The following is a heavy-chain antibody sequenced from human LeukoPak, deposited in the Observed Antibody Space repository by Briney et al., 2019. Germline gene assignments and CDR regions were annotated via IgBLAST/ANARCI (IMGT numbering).Heavy chain of an antibody. V-gene: IGHV1-18*01. D-gene: IGHD5-12*01. J-gene: IGHJ4*02. CDR1: GYTFTSYG. CDR3: ARDRLDIATTIIFDY. Sequence: ASVKVSCKASGYTFTSYGISWARQAPGQGLEWMGWISAYNGNTDYAQKLQGRVTMTTDTSTSTAYMELRSLRSDDTAVYHCARDRLDIATTIIFDYWGQGTLVTVSS. CDR2: ISAYNGNT.